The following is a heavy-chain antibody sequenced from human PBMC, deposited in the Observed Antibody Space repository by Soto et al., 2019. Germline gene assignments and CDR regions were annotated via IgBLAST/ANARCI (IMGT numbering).Heavy chain of an antibody. CDR2: IRNKTSNYAT. Sequence: GVSLRLSCAASGFTFSGSSMHWVRQTSGGGLEWVGRIRNKTSNYATAYATSVRGRFAISRDDSKNTAYLQLNSLKAEDTAVYYCTRYKDLNAFDIWGQGTMVTVSS. D-gene: IGHD1-20*01. CDR3: TRYKDLNAFDI. CDR1: GFTFSGSS. J-gene: IGHJ3*02. V-gene: IGHV3-73*01.